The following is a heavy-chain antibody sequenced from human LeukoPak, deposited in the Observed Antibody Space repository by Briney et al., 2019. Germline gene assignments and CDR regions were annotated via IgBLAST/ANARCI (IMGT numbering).Heavy chain of an antibody. CDR3: ASTVASYYYFDY. V-gene: IGHV4-39*01. CDR2: IYYSGST. J-gene: IGHJ4*02. D-gene: IGHD1-26*01. Sequence: SETLSFTCTVSGGSISSSSYSWGWIRQPPGKGLEWIGSIYYSGSTYYNPSLKSRVTISVDTSKNQFSLKLSSVTAADTAVYYCASTVASYYYFDYWGQGTLVTVSS. CDR1: GGSISSSSYS.